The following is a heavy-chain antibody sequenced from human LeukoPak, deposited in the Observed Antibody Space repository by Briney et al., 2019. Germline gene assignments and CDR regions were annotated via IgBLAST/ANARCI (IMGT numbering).Heavy chain of an antibody. CDR3: ARGITMVRGVIITPRVDYYYYMDV. D-gene: IGHD3-10*01. CDR1: GFTFSSYW. V-gene: IGHV3-74*01. Sequence: GGSLRLSCAASGFTFSSYWMHWVRQAPGKGLVWVSRINSDGSSTSYADSVKGRFTISRDNAKNTLYLQMNSLRAEDTAVYYCARGITMVRGVIITPRVDYYYYMDVWGKGTTVTVSS. CDR2: INSDGSST. J-gene: IGHJ6*03.